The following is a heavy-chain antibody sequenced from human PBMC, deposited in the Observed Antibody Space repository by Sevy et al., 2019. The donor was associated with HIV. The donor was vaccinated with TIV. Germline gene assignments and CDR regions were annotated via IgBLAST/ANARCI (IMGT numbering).Heavy chain of an antibody. J-gene: IGHJ4*02. V-gene: IGHV3-23*01. CDR3: AKVPIPYCSSTSCPHFDY. CDR2: ISGSGGST. Sequence: GGSLRLSCAASGFTFSSYAMSWVRQAPGKGLEWVSAISGSGGSTYYADSVKGRFTISRDNSKNTLYLQMNSLRAEDTAVYYCAKVPIPYCSSTSCPHFDYWGQGTLVTVSS. CDR1: GFTFSSYA. D-gene: IGHD2-2*01.